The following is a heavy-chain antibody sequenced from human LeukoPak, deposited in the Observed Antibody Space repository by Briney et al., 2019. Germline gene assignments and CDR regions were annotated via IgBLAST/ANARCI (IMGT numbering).Heavy chain of an antibody. J-gene: IGHJ6*03. D-gene: IGHD6-6*01. Sequence: GGSLRLSCAASGFTFSSYSMNWVRQAPGKGLEWVSSISSSSSYIYYADSVKGRFTISRDNAKNSLYLQMNSLRAEDSAVYYCARPQGIAARSDYYYYMDVWGKGTTVTVSS. CDR1: GFTFSSYS. CDR2: ISSSSSYI. V-gene: IGHV3-21*01. CDR3: ARPQGIAARSDYYYYMDV.